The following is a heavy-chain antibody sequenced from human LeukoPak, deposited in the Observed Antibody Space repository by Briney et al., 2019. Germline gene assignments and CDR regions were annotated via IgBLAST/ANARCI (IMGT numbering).Heavy chain of an antibody. Sequence: GRSLRLSCAASGFTFSSYGMHWVRQAPGKGLEWVAVISYDGSNKYYADSVKGRFTISRDNSKNTLYLQMNSLRAEDTAVYYCAKDPKDIVVVVAATSDYWGQGTLVTVSS. D-gene: IGHD2-15*01. CDR3: AKDPKDIVVVVAATSDY. CDR1: GFTFSSYG. V-gene: IGHV3-30*18. CDR2: ISYDGSNK. J-gene: IGHJ4*02.